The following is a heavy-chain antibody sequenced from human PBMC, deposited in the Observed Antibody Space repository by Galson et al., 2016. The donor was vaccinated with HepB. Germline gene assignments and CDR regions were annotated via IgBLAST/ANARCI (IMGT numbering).Heavy chain of an antibody. D-gene: IGHD3-22*01. CDR1: GGSISSYY. CDR3: ATEVHSSSSLTTYYYFDP. V-gene: IGHV4-59*01. CDR2: IYYSGST. J-gene: IGHJ2*01. Sequence: SETLSLTCTVSGGSISSYYWSWIRQPPGKGLEWIGYIYYSGSTNYNPSLKSRVTISVDTSKNQFSLKLSSVTAADTAVYYWATEVHSSSSLTTYYYFDPWGRGTLVTVSS.